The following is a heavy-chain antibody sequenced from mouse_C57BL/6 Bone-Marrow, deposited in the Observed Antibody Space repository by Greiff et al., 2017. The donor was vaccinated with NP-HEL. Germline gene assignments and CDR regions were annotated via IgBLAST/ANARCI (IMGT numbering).Heavy chain of an antibody. CDR2: IYPGSGNT. CDR1: GYSFTSYY. Sequence: VQLQQSGPELVKPGASVKISCKASGYSFTSYYIHWVKQRPGQGLEWIGWIYPGSGNTKYNEKFKGKATLTADTSSSTAYMQLSSLTSEDSAVYYCARRGWLRYFDYWGQGTTLTVSS. CDR3: ARRGWLRYFDY. D-gene: IGHD2-2*01. J-gene: IGHJ2*01. V-gene: IGHV1-66*01.